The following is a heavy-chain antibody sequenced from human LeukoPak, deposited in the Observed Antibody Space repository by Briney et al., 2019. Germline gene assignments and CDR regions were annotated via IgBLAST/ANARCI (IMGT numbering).Heavy chain of an antibody. CDR2: INKDGSAK. CDR3: ARSAR. V-gene: IGHV3-7*01. Sequence: GGSLRLSCAASGVTFSSYWMSWVRQAPGKGLEWVGNINKDGSAKYYVDSVKGGITISRDNANSSLYLQMNSLRAEDTSVYYCARSARWGQGTLVTVSS. J-gene: IGHJ4*02. CDR1: GVTFSSYW.